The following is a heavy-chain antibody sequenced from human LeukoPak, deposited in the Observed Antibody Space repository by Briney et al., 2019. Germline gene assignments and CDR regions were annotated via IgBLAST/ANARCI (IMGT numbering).Heavy chain of an antibody. CDR3: AREIGAAADTHLDY. CDR2: MSYSGTT. Sequence: PSETLSLTCTVSGGSISSFYWSWIRQPPGKGLEWIGYMSYSGTTNYNPSLKSRVTISVDTSKNQFSLKLSSVTAADTAVYYCAREIGAAADTHLDYWGQGTLVTVSS. CDR1: GGSISSFY. J-gene: IGHJ4*02. V-gene: IGHV4-59*01. D-gene: IGHD6-13*01.